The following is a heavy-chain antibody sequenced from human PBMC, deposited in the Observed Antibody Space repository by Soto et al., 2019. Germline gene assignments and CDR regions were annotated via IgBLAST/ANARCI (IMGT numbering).Heavy chain of an antibody. Sequence: EVQLLESGGGLVQPGGSLRLSCAASGFTFSSYAMSWVRQAPGKGLEWVSAIGGSGGSTYSADSVKGRFTISRDNSKNTLYLQMNSLRAEDTAVYYCAKFVGWDTAMAVYYYVMDVWGQGTTVTVSS. D-gene: IGHD5-18*01. J-gene: IGHJ6*02. CDR3: AKFVGWDTAMAVYYYVMDV. CDR1: GFTFSSYA. CDR2: IGGSGGST. V-gene: IGHV3-23*01.